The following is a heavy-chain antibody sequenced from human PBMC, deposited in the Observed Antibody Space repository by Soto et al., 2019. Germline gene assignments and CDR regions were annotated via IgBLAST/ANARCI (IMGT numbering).Heavy chain of an antibody. CDR1: GYSFTRKW. V-gene: IGHV5-10-1*01. CDR3: ATNLPPSGSSFFSWFDP. Sequence: GESLKISCKASGYSFTRKWISWVRQMPGKGLEWMGRIDPTDSYTNYSPSFQGHVTISVDKSSSTAYVQWSSLKASDTATYYCATNLPPSGSSFFSWFDPWGQGTLVTVSS. D-gene: IGHD1-26*01. J-gene: IGHJ5*02. CDR2: IDPTDSYT.